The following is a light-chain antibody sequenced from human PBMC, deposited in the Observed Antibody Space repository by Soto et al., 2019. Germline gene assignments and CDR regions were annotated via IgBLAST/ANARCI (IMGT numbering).Light chain of an antibody. Sequence: QLVLTQPPSASGTPGQRVTISCSGGSSNIGSNTVNWYQHLSGTAPKLLIYSSDQRPSGVPDRFSGSKSGTSASLAISGLQSEDEADYYCAAWDDSLKGVLFGGGTKVTVL. CDR1: SSNIGSNT. V-gene: IGLV1-44*01. CDR3: AAWDDSLKGVL. J-gene: IGLJ2*01. CDR2: SSD.